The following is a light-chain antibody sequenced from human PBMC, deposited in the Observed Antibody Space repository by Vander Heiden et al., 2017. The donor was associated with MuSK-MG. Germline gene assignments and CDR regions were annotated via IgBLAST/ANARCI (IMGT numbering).Light chain of an antibody. J-gene: IGLJ1*01. V-gene: IGLV3-19*01. CDR2: GKN. CDR1: SLRSYY. Sequence: SSELAQDPAVSVALGQTVRITCQGDSLRSYYASWYQQKPGQAPVLVIYGKNNRPSGIPDRFSGSSSGNTASLTITGAQAEEEADYYCNSRDSSGNHLKVFGTGTKVTVL. CDR3: NSRDSSGNHLKV.